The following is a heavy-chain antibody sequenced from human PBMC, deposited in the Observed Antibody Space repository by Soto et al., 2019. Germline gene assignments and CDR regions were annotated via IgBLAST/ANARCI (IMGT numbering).Heavy chain of an antibody. CDR3: ASAGSIDDAFDI. CDR1: GYTFNRYG. Sequence: QVQLVQSGTEVKKPGASVKVSCKASGYTFNRYGISWVRQAPGKGLEWMAWISTYNDKTNYTQMFQGRVIMTTDTSTTTTFMELRSLRSDDTAVYYWASAGSIDDAFDIWGQGTMVTVSS. CDR2: ISTYNDKT. J-gene: IGHJ3*02. V-gene: IGHV1-18*01. D-gene: IGHD3-10*01.